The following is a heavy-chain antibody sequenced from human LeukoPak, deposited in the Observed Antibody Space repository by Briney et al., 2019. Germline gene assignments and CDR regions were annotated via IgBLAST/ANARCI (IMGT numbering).Heavy chain of an antibody. Sequence: GGSLRLSCAATGFTFSSYGMHWIRQAPGKGLEWVAVLWSDASHKYYVDSMKGRCTISRDNSKNMVYLQMNSLRVEDTAVYYSASAAGAFDMGGQGTLVTVSS. CDR1: GFTFSSYG. CDR3: ASAAGAFDM. CDR2: LWSDASHK. J-gene: IGHJ3*02. V-gene: IGHV3-33*01. D-gene: IGHD6-13*01.